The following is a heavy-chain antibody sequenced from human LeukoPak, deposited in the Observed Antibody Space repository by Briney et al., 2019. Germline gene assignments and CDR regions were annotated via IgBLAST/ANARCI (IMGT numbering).Heavy chain of an antibody. CDR2: IYSGGST. CDR1: GFTVSSNY. D-gene: IGHD1-26*01. J-gene: IGHJ4*02. Sequence: GGSLRLSCAASGFTVSSNYMSWFRQAPGKGLEWVSVIYSGGSTYYADYVKGRFTISRDNSKNTLYLQMNSLRAEDTAVYYCARAREWEPPDYWGQGTLVTVSS. CDR3: ARAREWEPPDY. V-gene: IGHV3-66*01.